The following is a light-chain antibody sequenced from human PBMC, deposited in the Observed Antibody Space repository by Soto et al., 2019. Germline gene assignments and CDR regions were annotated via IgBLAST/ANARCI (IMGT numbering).Light chain of an antibody. CDR3: HQYGTSPWT. V-gene: IGKV3-20*01. CDR2: GAS. CDR1: ETVTSDY. Sequence: EVVLTQSPGTLSLSPGERATLSCRASETVTSDYLAWYQQKPGQAPRLLFYGASRRAAGIPVRFSGSGSGTDFNLIISRLEPEDFVVYYCHQYGTSPWTFGQGTKVEIK. J-gene: IGKJ1*01.